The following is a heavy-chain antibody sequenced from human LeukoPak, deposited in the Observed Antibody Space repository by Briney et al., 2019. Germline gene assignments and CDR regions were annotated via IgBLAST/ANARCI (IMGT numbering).Heavy chain of an antibody. J-gene: IGHJ4*02. V-gene: IGHV1-46*01. D-gene: IGHD1-26*01. CDR3: ARVWVGATKAGYGY. CDR1: GYTFTSYY. Sequence: ASVTVSCKASGYTFTSYYMHWVRQAPGQGLEWMGIISTSGGNTGYAQKFQGRIIMTRDTSTSTVYLDLSSLGSDDTAVYYCARVWVGATKAGYGYWGQGTLVTVSS. CDR2: ISTSGGNT.